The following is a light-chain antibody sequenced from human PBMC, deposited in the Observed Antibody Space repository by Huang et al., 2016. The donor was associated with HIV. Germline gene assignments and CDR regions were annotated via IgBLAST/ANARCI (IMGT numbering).Light chain of an antibody. J-gene: IGKJ2*01. Sequence: DIVMTQSPATLSLSPGERATLSCRASHIIGSNLARYQQRPGQAPRLLIHGASTRATGIPVRFSGNVSETEFTLTISSLQSEDYAVYYCQQYNDWPPYTFGQGTELDIK. CDR1: HIIGSN. V-gene: IGKV3-15*01. CDR3: QQYNDWPPYT. CDR2: GAS.